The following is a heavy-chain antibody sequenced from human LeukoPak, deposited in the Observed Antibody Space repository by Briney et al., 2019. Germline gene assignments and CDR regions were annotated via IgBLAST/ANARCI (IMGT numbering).Heavy chain of an antibody. Sequence: SGTLSLTCTVSGGSISSGGYYWSWIRQHPGKGLEWLGYIYYSGSTYYNPSLKSRVTISVDTSKNQFSLKLSSVTAADTAVYYCAREGYYDSSGHPTFDPWGRGTLVTVSS. D-gene: IGHD3-22*01. CDR1: GGSISSGGYY. J-gene: IGHJ5*02. CDR2: IYYSGST. CDR3: AREGYYDSSGHPTFDP. V-gene: IGHV4-31*03.